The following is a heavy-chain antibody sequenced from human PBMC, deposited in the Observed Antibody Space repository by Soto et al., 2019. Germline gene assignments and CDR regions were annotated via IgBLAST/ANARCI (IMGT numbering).Heavy chain of an antibody. D-gene: IGHD6-13*01. V-gene: IGHV3-48*01. CDR3: ARHPERIAEIGWFDT. CDR2: ISSSSSTI. CDR1: RFTFSSYS. Sequence: GSLRLSCAASRFTFSSYSINWVRRSPLKWLEWVSYISSSSSTIYYADSVKGRFTISGDNAKNSLYLQMNSLRAEDTAVYYCARHPERIAEIGWFDTWGQGTLVTVSS. J-gene: IGHJ5*02.